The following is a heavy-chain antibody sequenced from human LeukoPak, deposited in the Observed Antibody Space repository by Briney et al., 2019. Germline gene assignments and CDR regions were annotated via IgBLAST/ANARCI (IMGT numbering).Heavy chain of an antibody. Sequence: KAGGSLRLSCEVSGFSFSNFAMNWVRQAPGKGLEWVSSISSSSSYIYYADSVKGRFTISRDNAKNSLYLQMNSLRAEDTAVYYCAREGYYYDSSGNDYWGQGTLVTVSS. D-gene: IGHD3-22*01. CDR2: ISSSSSYI. CDR3: AREGYYYDSSGNDY. V-gene: IGHV3-21*01. CDR1: GFSFSNFA. J-gene: IGHJ4*02.